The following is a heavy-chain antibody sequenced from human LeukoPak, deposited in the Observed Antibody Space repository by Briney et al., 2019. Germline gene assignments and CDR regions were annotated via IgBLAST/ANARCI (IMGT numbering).Heavy chain of an antibody. CDR1: GFTFSSYS. CDR2: ISSSSSYI. J-gene: IGHJ4*02. CDR3: ARSLSNYDAGRSFDY. Sequence: PGGSLRLSCAASGFTFSSYSMNWVRQAPGKGLEWVSSISSSSSYIYYADSVKGRFTISRDNAKNSLYLQMNSLRAEDTAVYYCARSLSNYDAGRSFDYWGQGTLVTVSS. D-gene: IGHD4-11*01. V-gene: IGHV3-21*01.